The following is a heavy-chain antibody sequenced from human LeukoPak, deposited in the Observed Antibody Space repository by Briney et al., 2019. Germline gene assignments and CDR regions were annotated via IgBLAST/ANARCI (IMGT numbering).Heavy chain of an antibody. D-gene: IGHD5-12*01. CDR3: ARDRYVDIVATTYFDY. CDR2: ISYDGSNK. J-gene: IGHJ4*02. CDR1: GGTFSSYA. V-gene: IGHV3-30-3*01. Sequence: SCKASGGTFSSYAMHWVRQAPGKGLEWVAVISYDGSNKYYADSVKGRFTISRDNSKNTLYLQMNSLRAEDTAVYYCARDRYVDIVATTYFDYWGQGTLVTVSS.